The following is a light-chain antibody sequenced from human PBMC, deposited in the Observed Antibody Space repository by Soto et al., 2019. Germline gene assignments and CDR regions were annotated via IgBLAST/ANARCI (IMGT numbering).Light chain of an antibody. CDR1: QSVSSN. Sequence: EIVMTQSPATLSVSPGERATLSCRASQSVSSNLAWYQQKPGQAPRLLIYGASTRATGIPARISGSGSGTAFTLTISSLQSEDFAVYYCQQYNNWPPLTFGGGTKVEIK. J-gene: IGKJ4*01. CDR3: QQYNNWPPLT. CDR2: GAS. V-gene: IGKV3-15*01.